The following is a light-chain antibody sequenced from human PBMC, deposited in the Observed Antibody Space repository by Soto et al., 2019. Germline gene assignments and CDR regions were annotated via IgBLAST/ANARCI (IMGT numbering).Light chain of an antibody. J-gene: IGLJ3*02. V-gene: IGLV4-60*02. CDR3: ETCDSKAGV. CDR1: SGHNNYI. CDR2: IEGSGSF. Sequence: QLVLTQSSAVSASLGSSVNLTCTLSSGHNNYIIAWHQQQPGKAPRYLMKIEGSGSFNKGSGVPDRFSGYRSGTDRFLTISNVQFDDEADYYCETCDSKAGVFGGGTKLTVL.